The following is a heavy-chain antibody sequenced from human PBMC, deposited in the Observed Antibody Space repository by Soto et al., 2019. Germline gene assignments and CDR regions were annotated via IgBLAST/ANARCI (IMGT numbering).Heavy chain of an antibody. Sequence: QVQLVQSGAEVKKPGSSVKVSCKASGDTLSHYGISWVRQVPGKGLEWVGGTTAIVGTTDYAQKFKGSMTITSDEYTTTSYLELNSLAADDAAVYYWAAGDSRYTGDHWGQGTLVTVSS. CDR1: GDTLSHYG. J-gene: IGHJ4*02. V-gene: IGHV1-69*01. CDR2: TTAIVGTT. D-gene: IGHD3-16*02. CDR3: AAGDSRYTGDH.